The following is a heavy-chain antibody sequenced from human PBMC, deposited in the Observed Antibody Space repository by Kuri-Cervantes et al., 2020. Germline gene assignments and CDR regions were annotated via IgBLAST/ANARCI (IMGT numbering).Heavy chain of an antibody. CDR1: GYTFTSYY. V-gene: IGHV1-46*01. Sequence: ASVKVSCKASGYTFTSYYTHWVRQAPGQGLKWMGIINPSGGSTSYAQKFQGRVTMIRDTSTSTVYMELSSLRSEDTAVYYCARVGWGNNWNFIQDGWFDPWGQGTLVTVSS. CDR2: INPSGGST. D-gene: IGHD1-7*01. CDR3: ARVGWGNNWNFIQDGWFDP. J-gene: IGHJ5*02.